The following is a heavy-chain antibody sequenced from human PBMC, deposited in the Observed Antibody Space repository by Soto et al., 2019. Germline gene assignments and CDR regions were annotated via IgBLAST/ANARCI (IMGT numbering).Heavy chain of an antibody. CDR1: GFSFSIDS. CDR3: ARDPPTGTTLDWADS. D-gene: IGHD1-7*01. CDR2: ISSSGSFM. J-gene: IGHJ4*02. Sequence: GGSLRLSCAASGFSFSIDSMGCVRQAPGKGLEWVSSISSSGSFMNYADSVKGRFTISRDNAKNSLYLQMSGLKDEDTAVYYCARDPPTGTTLDWADSWGQGTLVTVSS. V-gene: IGHV3-21*01.